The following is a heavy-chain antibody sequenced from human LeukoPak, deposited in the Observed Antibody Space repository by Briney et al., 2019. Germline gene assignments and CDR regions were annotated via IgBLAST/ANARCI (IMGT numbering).Heavy chain of an antibody. CDR1: GYTFTSYY. V-gene: IGHV1-46*01. D-gene: IGHD3-10*01. Sequence: ASVTVSCKASGYTFTSYYMHWVRQAPGQGLEWMGIINPSGGSTSYAQKFQGRVTMTRDMSTSTVYMELSSLRSEDTAVYYCARSNYYGSGSYEGALGYWGQGTLVTVSS. CDR2: INPSGGST. J-gene: IGHJ4*02. CDR3: ARSNYYGSGSYEGALGY.